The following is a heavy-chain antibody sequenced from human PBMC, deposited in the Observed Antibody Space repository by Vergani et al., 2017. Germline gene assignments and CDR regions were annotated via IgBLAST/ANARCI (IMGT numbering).Heavy chain of an antibody. CDR3: ASLLTGGIDY. Sequence: QVQLQESGPGLVKPSETLSLTCAVSYYSISSGYYWGWVRQPPGKGLDWIGSVYHSGSTSYNPSLKSRVTISIDTSKNQFSLKLTSVTAADTAVYYCASLLTGGIDYWGQGILVTVFS. D-gene: IGHD3-16*01. J-gene: IGHJ4*02. CDR2: VYHSGST. CDR1: YYSISSGYY. V-gene: IGHV4-38-2*01.